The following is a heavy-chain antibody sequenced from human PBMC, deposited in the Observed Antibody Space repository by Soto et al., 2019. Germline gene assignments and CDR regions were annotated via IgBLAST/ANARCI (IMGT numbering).Heavy chain of an antibody. CDR1: GFTFSSYS. CDR3: ARDRGYYDSSGYYLDYFDY. CDR2: ISSSSSTI. Sequence: GGSLRLSCAASGFTFSSYSMNWVRQAPGKGLEWVSYISSSSSTIYYADSVKGRFTISRDNAKNSLYLQMNSLRDEDTAVYYCARDRGYYDSSGYYLDYFDYWGQGTLVTVSS. V-gene: IGHV3-48*02. D-gene: IGHD3-22*01. J-gene: IGHJ4*02.